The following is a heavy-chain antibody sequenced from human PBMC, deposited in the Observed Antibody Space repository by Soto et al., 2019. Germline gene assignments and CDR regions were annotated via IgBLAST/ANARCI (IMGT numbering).Heavy chain of an antibody. J-gene: IGHJ6*02. CDR1: GGTFSSYA. Sequence: ASVKVSCKASGGTFSSYAISWVRQAPGQGLEWMGGIIPIFGTANYAQKFQGRVTITADKSTSTAYMELSSLRSEDTAVYYCARGVVAASKLYYYYYGMDGWGQGTTVTVSS. CDR3: ARGVVAASKLYYYYYGMDG. CDR2: IIPIFGTA. V-gene: IGHV1-69*06. D-gene: IGHD2-15*01.